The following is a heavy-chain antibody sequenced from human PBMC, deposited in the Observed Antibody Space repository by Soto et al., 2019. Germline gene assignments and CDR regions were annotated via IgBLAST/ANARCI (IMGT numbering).Heavy chain of an antibody. CDR3: ARRAPPRHYGDYPDY. CDR2: IYYSGST. D-gene: IGHD4-17*01. Sequence: SETLSLTSTVSGGSISSSSYYWGWIRQPPGKGLEWIGSIYYSGSTYYNPSLKSRVTISVDTSKNQFSLKLSSVTAADTAVYYCARRAPPRHYGDYPDYWGQGTLVTVSS. V-gene: IGHV4-39*01. J-gene: IGHJ4*02. CDR1: GGSISSSSYY.